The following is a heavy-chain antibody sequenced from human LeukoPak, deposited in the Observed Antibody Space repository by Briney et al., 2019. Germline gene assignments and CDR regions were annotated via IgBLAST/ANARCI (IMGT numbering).Heavy chain of an antibody. J-gene: IGHJ4*02. V-gene: IGHV3-21*01. CDR1: GFTFSSHS. Sequence: GGSLRLSRAPSGFTFSSHSINCVRQAAGRGREWVSSIIIISSYIYYADSVKGRFTISSDNATNTLYLQINSLRAEDTAVYYCARDSPTHYDFWSGYYDPSYFDYWGQGPLVTVSS. CDR3: ARDSPTHYDFWSGYYDPSYFDY. CDR2: IIIISSYI. D-gene: IGHD3-3*01.